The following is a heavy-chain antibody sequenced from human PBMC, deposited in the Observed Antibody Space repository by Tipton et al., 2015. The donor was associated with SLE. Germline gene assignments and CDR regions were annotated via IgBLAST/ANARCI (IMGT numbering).Heavy chain of an antibody. CDR2: INQHKSAK. CDR1: GFTFSSHW. V-gene: IGHV3-7*03. J-gene: IGHJ4*02. CDR3: ARNGDAGDDY. D-gene: IGHD5-24*01. Sequence: PRLSCAASGFTFSSHWMSWVRQAPGKGLEWVANINQHKSAKYYVDSVKGRFTISRDNAKNSLSLQMNSLRAEDTAVYYCARNGDAGDDYWGQGTLATVSS.